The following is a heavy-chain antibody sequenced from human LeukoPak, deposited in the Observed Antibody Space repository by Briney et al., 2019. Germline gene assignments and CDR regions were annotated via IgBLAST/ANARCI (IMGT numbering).Heavy chain of an antibody. CDR2: INPNSGGT. D-gene: IGHD6-19*01. V-gene: IGHV1-2*02. Sequence: ASVKVSCKASGYTFTGYYMHWVRQAPGQGLEWMGWINPNSGGTNYAQKFQGRVTMTRDTSISTAYMELSRLGSDDTAVYYCARSTPQWLVHRGWFDPWGQGTLVTVSS. CDR3: ARSTPQWLVHRGWFDP. CDR1: GYTFTGYY. J-gene: IGHJ5*02.